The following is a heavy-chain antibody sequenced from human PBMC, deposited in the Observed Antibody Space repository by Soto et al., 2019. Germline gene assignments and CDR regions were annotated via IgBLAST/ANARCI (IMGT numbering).Heavy chain of an antibody. CDR2: ISGSGGRT. Sequence: GGSLRLSCAASGFTFSSYAVSWVRQSPGKGLEWVSAISGSGGRTYYADSVKGRFTISRDKSKNTLYLQMNSLRAEDTAVYYCAKDLGFMAGFDYWGQGTLVTVSS. J-gene: IGHJ4*02. CDR3: AKDLGFMAGFDY. D-gene: IGHD3-10*01. V-gene: IGHV3-23*01. CDR1: GFTFSSYA.